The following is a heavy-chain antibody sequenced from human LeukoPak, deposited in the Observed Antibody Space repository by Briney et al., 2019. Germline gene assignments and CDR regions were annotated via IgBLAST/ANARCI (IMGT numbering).Heavy chain of an antibody. J-gene: IGHJ4*02. Sequence: GGSLTLSCGASAFTFSGYGMHWVRQATGKGLEWVAYIQYDRTNEQYAHSVKGRFRISRDNSKHILYLHINSLRTEDTGIYYCARFSRLSSLLAYWGQGTLVTASS. CDR2: IQYDRTNE. CDR3: ARFSRLSSLLAY. CDR1: AFTFSGYG. V-gene: IGHV3-30*02. D-gene: IGHD3-16*01.